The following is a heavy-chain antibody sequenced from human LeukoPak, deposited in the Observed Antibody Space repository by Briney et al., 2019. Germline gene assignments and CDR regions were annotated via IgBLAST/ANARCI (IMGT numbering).Heavy chain of an antibody. CDR1: GFTFSSYA. CDR3: AREASVRYCSSTSCYYYYYMDV. V-gene: IGHV3-30*01. CDR2: ISYDGSNK. D-gene: IGHD2-2*01. Sequence: PGRSLRLSCAASGFTFSSYAMHWVRQAPGKGLEWVAVISYDGSNKYYADSVKGRFTISRDNSKNTLYLKMNSLRAEDTAVYYCAREASVRYCSSTSCYYYYYMDVWGKGTTVTVSS. J-gene: IGHJ6*03.